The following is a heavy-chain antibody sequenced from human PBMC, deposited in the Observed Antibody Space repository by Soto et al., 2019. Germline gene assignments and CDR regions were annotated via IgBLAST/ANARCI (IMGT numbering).Heavy chain of an antibody. CDR2: IYYSGST. J-gene: IGHJ4*02. V-gene: IGHV4-59*08. D-gene: IGHD5-12*01. CDR3: ARRRRGYSGYDYDFDY. Sequence: SETLSLTCTVSGCSISSYYWSWIRQPPGKGLEWIGYIYYSGSTNYNPSLKSRVTISVDTSKNQFSLKLSSVTAADTAVYYCARRRRGYSGYDYDFDYWGQGTLVTVS. CDR1: GCSISSYY.